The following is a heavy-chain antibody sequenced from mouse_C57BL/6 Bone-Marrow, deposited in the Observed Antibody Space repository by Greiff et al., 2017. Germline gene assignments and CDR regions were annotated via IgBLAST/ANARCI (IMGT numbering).Heavy chain of an antibody. D-gene: IGHD2-5*01. Sequence: EVQLKEYGTVLARPGASVKMSCKTSGYTFTSYWMHWVKQRPGQGLEWIGAIYPGNSDTSYNQKFKGKAKLTAVTSASTAYMELSSLTNEDSAVYYCTRASYSNYWYYFDYWGQGTTLTVSS. CDR1: GYTFTSYW. J-gene: IGHJ2*01. V-gene: IGHV1-5*01. CDR3: TRASYSNYWYYFDY. CDR2: IYPGNSDT.